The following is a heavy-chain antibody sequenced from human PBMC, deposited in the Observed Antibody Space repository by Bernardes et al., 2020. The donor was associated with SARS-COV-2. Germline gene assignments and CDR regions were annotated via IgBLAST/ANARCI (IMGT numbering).Heavy chain of an antibody. J-gene: IGHJ4*02. Sequence: SDTLSLTCTVSGGSISSYYWSWIRQPPGKGLEWIGYIYYSGSTNYNPSLKSRVTISVDTSKNQFSLNLSSVTAADTAVYYCARAGTSGYSLTFDYWGQGTLVTVSS. CDR2: IYYSGST. CDR1: GGSISSYY. D-gene: IGHD5-18*01. CDR3: ARAGTSGYSLTFDY. V-gene: IGHV4-59*07.